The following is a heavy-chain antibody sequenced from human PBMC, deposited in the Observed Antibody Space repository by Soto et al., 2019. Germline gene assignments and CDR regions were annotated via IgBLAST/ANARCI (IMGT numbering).Heavy chain of an antibody. V-gene: IGHV1-69*06. CDR3: ARSYYAILTGYGSYYYYGMDV. Sequence: QVQLVQSGAEVKKPGSSVKVSCKASGGTFSSYAISWVRQAPGQGLEWMGGIIPIFGTANYAQKFQGRVTITVDKSTSTAYMELSSLRSEDTAVSYCARSYYAILTGYGSYYYYGMDVWGQGTTVTVSS. CDR1: GGTFSSYA. J-gene: IGHJ6*02. D-gene: IGHD3-9*01. CDR2: IIPIFGTA.